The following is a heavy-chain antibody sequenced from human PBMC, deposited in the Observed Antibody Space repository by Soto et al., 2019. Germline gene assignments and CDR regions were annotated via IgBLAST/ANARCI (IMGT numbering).Heavy chain of an antibody. Sequence: GGSLRLSCVASRFTFRTYCMHWVRQAPGKGLEWVSSISSFSNYMYYTDSVKGRFTISRDNAKNSLYLQMNSLRAEDTAVYYCARDQPGYSYGYGLGYWGQGTLVTVSS. CDR3: ARDQPGYSYGYGLGY. CDR2: ISSFSNYM. CDR1: RFTFRTYC. V-gene: IGHV3-21*01. J-gene: IGHJ4*02. D-gene: IGHD5-18*01.